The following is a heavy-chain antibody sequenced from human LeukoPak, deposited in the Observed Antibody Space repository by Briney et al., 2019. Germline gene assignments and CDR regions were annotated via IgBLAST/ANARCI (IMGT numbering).Heavy chain of an antibody. J-gene: IGHJ4*02. V-gene: IGHV4-4*08. CDR3: ASQYYYDSSGYGP. D-gene: IGHD3-22*01. CDR2: IYTSGST. Sequence: NPSETLSLTCTVSGGSVSGGSISSYYWSWIRQPPEKGLEWIGRIYTSGSTNYNPSLKSRVTISVVTFKNQFSLKLSSVTAADTAVYYCASQYYYDSSGYGPWGQGTLVTVSS. CDR1: GGSVSGGSISSYY.